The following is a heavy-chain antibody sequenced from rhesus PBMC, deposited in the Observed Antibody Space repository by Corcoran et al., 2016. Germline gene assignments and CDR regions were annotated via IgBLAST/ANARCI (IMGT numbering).Heavy chain of an antibody. V-gene: IGHV4-169*01. Sequence: QLQLQESGPGLVKPSETLSVTCAVSGGSISSSYWSWLRQAPGKGLEWIGYIYGSGSSTNYNPSLKSRVTLSVDTSKNQLSLKLSSVTAADTAVYYCARQRGGGSSFDYWGQGVLVTVSS. J-gene: IGHJ4*01. CDR3: ARQRGGGSSFDY. CDR2: IYGSGSST. CDR1: GGSISSSY. D-gene: IGHD6-25*01.